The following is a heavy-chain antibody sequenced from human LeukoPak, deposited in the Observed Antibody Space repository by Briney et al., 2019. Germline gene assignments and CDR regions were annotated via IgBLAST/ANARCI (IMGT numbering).Heavy chain of an antibody. CDR3: ARDRQWLVDY. Sequence: PSETLSLTCTVSGGPISSYYWSWIRQPAGKGLEWIGRIYTSGSTNYNPSLKSRVTISVDKSKNQFSLKMSSVTAADTAVYYCARDRQWLVDYWGQGTLVTVSS. CDR1: GGPISSYY. CDR2: IYTSGST. D-gene: IGHD6-19*01. V-gene: IGHV4-4*07. J-gene: IGHJ4*02.